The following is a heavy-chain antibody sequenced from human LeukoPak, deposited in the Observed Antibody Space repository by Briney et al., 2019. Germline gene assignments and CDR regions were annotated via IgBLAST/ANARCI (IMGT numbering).Heavy chain of an antibody. Sequence: GGSLRLSCAASGFTVSSNYMSWVRQAPGKGLEWVSVIYSGGSTYYADSVKGRFTISRDNSKNTLYLQMNSLRAEDTAVYYCARDPYLHYYDSSGYYYWGQGTLVTVSS. J-gene: IGHJ4*02. CDR3: ARDPYLHYYDSSGYYY. CDR1: GFTVSSNY. CDR2: IYSGGST. D-gene: IGHD3-22*01. V-gene: IGHV3-66*01.